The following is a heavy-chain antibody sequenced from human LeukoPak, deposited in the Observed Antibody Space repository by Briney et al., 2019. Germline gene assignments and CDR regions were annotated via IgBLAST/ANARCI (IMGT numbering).Heavy chain of an antibody. Sequence: SETLSLTCAVSGGSIISSNWWSWVRQPPGKGLEWIGEIYHSGSTNYNPSLKSRVTISVDKSKSQFSLELTSVTAADTALYYCARREGYSWFDPWGQGTLVTVSS. CDR2: IYHSGST. CDR3: ARREGYSWFDP. D-gene: IGHD3-22*01. J-gene: IGHJ5*02. V-gene: IGHV4-4*02. CDR1: GGSIISSNW.